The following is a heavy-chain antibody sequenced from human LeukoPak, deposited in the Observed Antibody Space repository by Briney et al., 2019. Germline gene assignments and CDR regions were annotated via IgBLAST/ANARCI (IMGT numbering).Heavy chain of an antibody. CDR3: ARCSRGTSVGMDV. D-gene: IGHD1-1*01. V-gene: IGHV4-59*08. CDR2: IYYSGNT. J-gene: IGHJ6*02. Sequence: PSETLSLTCSVSGGSISNYYWTWIRQPPGKGLEWIGYIYYSGNTNYNPSLKSRVTISLDTSKNQLSLKLTSVTAEDTAVYYCARCSRGTSVGMDVWGQGTTVTVSS. CDR1: GGSISNYY.